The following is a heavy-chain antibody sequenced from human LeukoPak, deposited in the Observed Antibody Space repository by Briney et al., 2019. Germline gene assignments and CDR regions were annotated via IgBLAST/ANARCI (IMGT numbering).Heavy chain of an antibody. V-gene: IGHV3-48*03. CDR1: GFTFSSYE. CDR3: ARASRYYDILTGYLPVSGMDV. CDR2: ISSSGSTI. D-gene: IGHD3-9*01. J-gene: IGHJ6*04. Sequence: GGSLRLSCAASGFTFSSYEMNWVRQAPGKGLEWVSYISSSGSTIYYADSVKGRFTISRDNAKNSLYLQMNSLRAEDTAVYCCARASRYYDILTGYLPVSGMDVWGKGTTVTVSS.